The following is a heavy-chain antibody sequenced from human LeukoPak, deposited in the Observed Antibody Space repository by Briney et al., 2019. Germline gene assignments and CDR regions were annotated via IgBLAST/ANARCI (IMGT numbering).Heavy chain of an antibody. CDR3: ARALREQHVFFEGGY. J-gene: IGHJ4*02. D-gene: IGHD6-6*01. CDR2: IIPIFGTA. CDR1: GGTFSSYA. V-gene: IGHV1-69*13. Sequence: ASVNVSCKASGGTFSSYAISWVRQAPGQGLEWMGGIIPIFGTANYAQKFQGRVTITADESTSTAYMELSSLRSEDTAVYYCARALREQHVFFEGGYWGQGTLVTVSS.